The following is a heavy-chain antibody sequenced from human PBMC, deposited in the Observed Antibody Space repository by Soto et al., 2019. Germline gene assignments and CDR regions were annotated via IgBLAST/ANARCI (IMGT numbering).Heavy chain of an antibody. V-gene: IGHV4-39*01. D-gene: IGHD3-22*01. CDR3: ASYYYDSSGYYYYTFDY. CDR1: GGSISSSSYY. J-gene: IGHJ4*02. Sequence: SETLSLTCTVSGGSISSSSYYWGWIRQPPGKGLEWIGNIYFSGSAYYNPSLKSRVTIFVDTSKNQFSLKLSSVTAADTAVYYCASYYYDSSGYYYYTFDYWGQGTLVTVSS. CDR2: IYFSGSA.